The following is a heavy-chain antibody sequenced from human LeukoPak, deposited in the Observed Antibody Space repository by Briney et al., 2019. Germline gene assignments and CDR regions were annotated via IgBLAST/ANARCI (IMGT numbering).Heavy chain of an antibody. Sequence: PGGSLRLSCAASGFTFSTFAMTWVRQAPGKGLEWVSSIADYTAYADSVKGRFTISRDNSKNTLYLQMDSLRAGDTALYYCAKSRAVTTASVDYWGQGTLVTVSS. V-gene: IGHV3-23*01. J-gene: IGHJ4*02. D-gene: IGHD4-17*01. CDR1: GFTFSTFA. CDR3: AKSRAVTTASVDY. CDR2: IADYT.